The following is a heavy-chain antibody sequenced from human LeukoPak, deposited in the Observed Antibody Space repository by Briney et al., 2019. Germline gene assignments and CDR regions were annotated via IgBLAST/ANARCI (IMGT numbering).Heavy chain of an antibody. CDR2: LYSGGST. J-gene: IGHJ4*02. D-gene: IGHD3-10*01. CDR3: ARTKFGGSPYFDY. V-gene: IGHV3-53*04. Sequence: GGSLRLSCAASGFTVGNNYMSWVRQALGKGLEWVSFLYSGGSTYYADSVKGRFTVSRHNSRNTVFLEMNILRPEDTAVYYCARTKFGGSPYFDYWGQGTLVTVSS. CDR1: GFTVGNNY.